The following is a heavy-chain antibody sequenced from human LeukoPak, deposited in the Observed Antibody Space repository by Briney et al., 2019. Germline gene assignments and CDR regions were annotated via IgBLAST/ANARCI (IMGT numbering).Heavy chain of an antibody. CDR3: AKDLVVVGYTAMVTSDY. D-gene: IGHD5-18*01. J-gene: IGHJ4*02. Sequence: XSGXTXXXYAMXWVRQAPGKGLEWVXAXSGSGGSTYYADSVKGRFTISRDNSKNTLYLQMNSLRAEDTAVYYCAKDLVVVGYTAMVTSDYWGQGTLVTVSS. CDR1: GXTXXXYA. CDR2: XSGSGGST. V-gene: IGHV3-23*01.